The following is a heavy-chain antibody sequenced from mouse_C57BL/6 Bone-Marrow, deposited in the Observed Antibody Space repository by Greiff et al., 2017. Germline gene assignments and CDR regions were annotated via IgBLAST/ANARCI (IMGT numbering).Heavy chain of an antibody. D-gene: IGHD2-2*01. CDR3: ARLWGYDVKFAY. CDR1: EYEFPSHD. CDR2: INSDGGST. J-gene: IGHJ3*01. Sequence: DVMLVESGGGLVQPGESLKLSCESNEYEFPSHDMSWVRKTPEKRLELVAAINSDGGSTYYPDTMERRFIISRDNTKKTLYLQMSSLRSEDTALYYCARLWGYDVKFAYWGQGTLVTVSA. V-gene: IGHV5-2*01.